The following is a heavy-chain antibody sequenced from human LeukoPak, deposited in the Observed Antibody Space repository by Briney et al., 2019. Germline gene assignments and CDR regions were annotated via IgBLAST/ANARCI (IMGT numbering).Heavy chain of an antibody. V-gene: IGHV3-13*01. D-gene: IGHD6-13*01. Sequence: RGSLRLSCAASGFTFSNYDMHWVRQAAGKGLEWVSGIGTAGDTYYPASVKGRFTISRENAKSSLYLQINSLSAGDTAVYYCASSPAYSSSWYAIDNWGQGTLVTVSS. J-gene: IGHJ4*02. CDR2: IGTAGDT. CDR3: ASSPAYSSSWYAIDN. CDR1: GFTFSNYD.